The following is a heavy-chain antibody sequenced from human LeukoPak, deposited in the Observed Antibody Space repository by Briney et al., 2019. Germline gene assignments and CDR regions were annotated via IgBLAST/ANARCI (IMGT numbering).Heavy chain of an antibody. CDR2: VSGRDTST. J-gene: IGHJ4*02. CDR1: GFTFSNYA. D-gene: IGHD3-9*01. CDR3: AKWGDYDVLTGYYDTDY. Sequence: AGGSLRLSCAASGFTFSNYAMSWVRQAPGKGLEWVSAVSGRDTSTYYTDSVKGRFTIPRDNSKNTLYLQMNSLSAEDTAIYYCAKWGDYDVLTGYYDTDYWGQGTLVTVSS. V-gene: IGHV3-23*01.